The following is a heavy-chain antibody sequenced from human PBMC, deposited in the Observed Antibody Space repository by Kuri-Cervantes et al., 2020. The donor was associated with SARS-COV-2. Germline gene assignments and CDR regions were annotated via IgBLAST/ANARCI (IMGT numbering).Heavy chain of an antibody. CDR2: ISSSSSTI. D-gene: IGHD6-19*01. CDR3: AKAPDVKYSSGWEYFDY. V-gene: IGHV3-48*01. Sequence: GGSLRLSCAASGFTFSSYSMNWVRQAPGKGLEWVSYISSSSSTIYYADSVKGRFTISRDNAKYSLYLQMNSLRAEDTAVYYCAKAPDVKYSSGWEYFDYWGQGTLVTVSS. J-gene: IGHJ4*02. CDR1: GFTFSSYS.